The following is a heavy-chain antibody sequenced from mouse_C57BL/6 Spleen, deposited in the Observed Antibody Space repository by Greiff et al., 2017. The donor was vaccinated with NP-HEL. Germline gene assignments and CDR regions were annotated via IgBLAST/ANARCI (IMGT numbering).Heavy chain of an antibody. CDR2: IYPGDGDT. CDR3: ARGGYDGYWYFDV. V-gene: IGHV1-82*01. Sequence: VQLQQSGPELVKPGASVKISCKASGYAFSSSWMNWVKQRPGKGLEWIGRIYPGDGDTNYNGKFKGKATLTADKSSSTAYMQLSSLTSEDSAVYFCARGGYDGYWYFDVWGTGTTVTVSS. J-gene: IGHJ1*03. D-gene: IGHD2-2*01. CDR1: GYAFSSSW.